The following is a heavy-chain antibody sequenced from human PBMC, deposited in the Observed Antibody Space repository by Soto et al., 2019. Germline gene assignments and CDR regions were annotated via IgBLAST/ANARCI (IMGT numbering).Heavy chain of an antibody. CDR1: GFTFSSYW. Sequence: GGSLRLSCAASGFTFSSYWMSWVRQAPGKGLEWVSAISGSGGSTYYADSVKGRFTISRDNSKNTLYLQMNSLRAEVTAVYYCAKDLKQWLVRGPFDYWGQGTLVTVSS. V-gene: IGHV3-23*01. CDR2: ISGSGGST. J-gene: IGHJ4*02. CDR3: AKDLKQWLVRGPFDY. D-gene: IGHD6-19*01.